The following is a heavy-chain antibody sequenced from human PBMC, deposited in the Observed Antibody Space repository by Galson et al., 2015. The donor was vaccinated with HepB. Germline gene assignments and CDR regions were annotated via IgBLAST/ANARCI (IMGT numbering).Heavy chain of an antibody. CDR3: ARARLVAGSTFYYYYGMHV. Sequence: SVKVSCKASGYTFTGYYMPWVRQAPGQGLEWMGWINPNSGGTNYAQKFQGWVTMTRDTSISTAYMEVSRLRSDDTAVYYCARARLVAGSTFYYYYGMHVWGQGTTVTVSS. CDR1: GYTFTGYY. D-gene: IGHD6-19*01. CDR2: INPNSGGT. V-gene: IGHV1-2*04. J-gene: IGHJ6*02.